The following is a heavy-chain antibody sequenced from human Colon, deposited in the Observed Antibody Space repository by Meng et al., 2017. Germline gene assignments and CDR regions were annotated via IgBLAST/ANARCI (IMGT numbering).Heavy chain of an antibody. V-gene: IGHV4-4*02. Sequence: GQVEESGPGLVKPSGTLSLTCAVSGGSISSNYWWSWVRQSPKKGLEWIGEIHHGGTTNYNPSLKSRVTISVDTSNNQFSLKLSSVTAADTAVYYCARIDYGGNGIEKYFFDYWGQGTLVTVSS. CDR3: ARIDYGGNGIEKYFFDY. CDR2: IHHGGTT. J-gene: IGHJ4*02. CDR1: GGSISSNYW. D-gene: IGHD4-23*01.